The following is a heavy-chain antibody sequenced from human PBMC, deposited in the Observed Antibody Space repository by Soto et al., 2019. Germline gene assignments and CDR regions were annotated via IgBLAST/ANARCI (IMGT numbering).Heavy chain of an antibody. D-gene: IGHD3-3*01. CDR3: ATDSNYDVSNSF. Sequence: SVKVSCKASGGTLNNYAIDCVLQAPGQGLEWMGGILPVSAPPDYAQKFQGRVSITADHSTSTVYMELSRLKSDDTAVYFCATDSNYDVSNSFWGQGTLVTVSS. V-gene: IGHV1-69*13. J-gene: IGHJ4*02. CDR1: GGTLNNYA. CDR2: ILPVSAPP.